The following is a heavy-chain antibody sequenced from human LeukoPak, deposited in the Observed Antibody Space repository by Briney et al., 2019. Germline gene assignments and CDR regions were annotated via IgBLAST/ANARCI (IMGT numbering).Heavy chain of an antibody. CDR2: ISGSGGST. V-gene: IGHV3-23*01. CDR1: GFTFSSYG. CDR3: SRRYFYESSGYQHTTFGDY. Sequence: GSLRLSCAASGFTFSSYGMSWVRQAPGRGLAWVSAISGSGGSTYYADSVEGRFTISRDNSKNTLHLQINSLKAENTAGDYCSRRYFYESSGYQHTTFGDYWGQGTLVTVSS. D-gene: IGHD3-22*01. J-gene: IGHJ4*02.